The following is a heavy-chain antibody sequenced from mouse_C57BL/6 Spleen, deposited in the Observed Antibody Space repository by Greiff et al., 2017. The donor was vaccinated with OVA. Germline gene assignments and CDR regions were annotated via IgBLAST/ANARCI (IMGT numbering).Heavy chain of an antibody. J-gene: IGHJ2*01. CDR1: GYTFTDYY. CDR2: IFPGSGST. V-gene: IGHV1-75*01. Sequence: VQLQESGPELVKPGASVKISCKASGYTFTDYYINWVKQRPGQGLEWIGWIFPGSGSTYYNEKFKGKATLTVDKSSSTAYMLLSSLTSEDSAVYFCASWGDYGPFFDYWGQGTTLTVSS. CDR3: ASWGDYGPFFDY. D-gene: IGHD2-4*01.